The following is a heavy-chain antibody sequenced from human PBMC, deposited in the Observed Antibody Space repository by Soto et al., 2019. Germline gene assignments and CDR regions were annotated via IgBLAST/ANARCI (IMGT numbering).Heavy chain of an antibody. J-gene: IGHJ4*02. CDR2: INSDGST. Sequence: EVQLVESGGGLIPPGGSLRLSCAASGFLVNSAYMTWVRQAPGKGLEWLSMINSDGSTLYAESVKGRFTISRDNSKNRLDLKMNSLRAEDRAMYYCARSGYSFAWGYWGQGTLVIFTS. D-gene: IGHD5-18*01. CDR3: ARSGYSFAWGY. V-gene: IGHV3-53*01. CDR1: GFLVNSAY.